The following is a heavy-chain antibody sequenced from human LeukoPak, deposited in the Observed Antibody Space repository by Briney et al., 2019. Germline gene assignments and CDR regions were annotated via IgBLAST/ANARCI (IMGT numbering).Heavy chain of an antibody. CDR1: EHNFAGSW. V-gene: IGHV5-51*01. CDR2: IYPDDSDP. J-gene: IGHJ4*02. Sequence: GESLKISCKGSEHNFAGSWIAWLRQMPGKGLEFMGIIYPDDSDPRYNPSFQGLVTISSDKSTSTAFLQWTSLRASDTALYYCARQAIIQPRKNGGNYFFDFWGQGTQVTVSS. D-gene: IGHD3-3*01. CDR3: ARQAIIQPRKNGGNYFFDF.